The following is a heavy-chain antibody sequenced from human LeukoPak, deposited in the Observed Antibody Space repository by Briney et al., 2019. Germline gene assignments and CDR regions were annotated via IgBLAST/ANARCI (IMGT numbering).Heavy chain of an antibody. V-gene: IGHV3-23*01. CDR1: GFTFSCYA. D-gene: IGHD3-10*01. CDR3: AKSMVRGVITPDY. CDR2: ISGSGGST. Sequence: GGSPRLSCAASGFTFSCYAMSWVRQAPGKGLEWVSAISGSGGSTYYADSVKGRFTISRDNSKNTLYLQMNSLRAEDTAVYYCAKSMVRGVITPDYWGQGTLVTVSS. J-gene: IGHJ4*02.